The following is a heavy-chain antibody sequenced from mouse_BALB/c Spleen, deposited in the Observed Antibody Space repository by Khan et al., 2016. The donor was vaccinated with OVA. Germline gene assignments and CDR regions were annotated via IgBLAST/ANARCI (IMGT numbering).Heavy chain of an antibody. CDR3: AREKHGNYWGAMDY. D-gene: IGHD1-1*01. CDR2: FYPGTGST. CDR1: GYIFTNYW. J-gene: IGHJ4*01. Sequence: QVQLKQSGTELVRPGASVKLSSKTSGYIFTNYWIHWVKQRPGQGLGWIARFYPGTGSTYNNETFKGKAPLTAEKSSSTSYMQPSSLKSEDAAAYFCAREKHGNYWGAMDYWGQGTSVTVSS. V-gene: IGHV1-76*01.